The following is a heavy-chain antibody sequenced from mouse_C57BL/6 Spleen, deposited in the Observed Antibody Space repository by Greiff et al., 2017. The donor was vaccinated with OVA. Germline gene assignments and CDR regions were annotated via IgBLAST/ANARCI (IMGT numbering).Heavy chain of an antibody. D-gene: IGHD4-1*01. Sequence: EVKLVESGPGMVKPSQSLSLTCTVTGYSITSGYDWHWIRHFPGNKLEWMGYISYSGSTNYNPSLKSRISITHDTSKNHFFLKLNSVTTEDTATYYCARNWDVGYFDYWGQGTTLTVSS. CDR1: GYSITSGYD. V-gene: IGHV3-1*01. CDR2: ISYSGST. CDR3: ARNWDVGYFDY. J-gene: IGHJ2*01.